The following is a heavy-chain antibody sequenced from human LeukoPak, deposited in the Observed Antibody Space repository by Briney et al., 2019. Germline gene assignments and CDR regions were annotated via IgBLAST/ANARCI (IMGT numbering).Heavy chain of an antibody. CDR1: GFTVSSNY. Sequence: GGSLRLSCAASGFTVSSNYMSWVRQAPGKGLEWVSVIYSGGSTYYADSVKGRFTISRDNSKNTLYLQMNSLRAEDTAVYYCARDGYSFGHDFDYWGQGTLVTVFS. CDR2: IYSGGST. V-gene: IGHV3-66*02. D-gene: IGHD5-18*01. J-gene: IGHJ4*02. CDR3: ARDGYSFGHDFDY.